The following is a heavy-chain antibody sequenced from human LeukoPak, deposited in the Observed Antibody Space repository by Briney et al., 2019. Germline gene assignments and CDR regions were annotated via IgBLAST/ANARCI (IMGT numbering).Heavy chain of an antibody. Sequence: SETLSLTCTVSGGSISSYYWSWIRQPPGKGLEWIGYTYYSGSTNYNPSLKSRVTISVDTSKNQFSLKLSSVTAADTAVYYCARLLYGGNRKYFDYWGQGTLVTVSS. CDR3: ARLLYGGNRKYFDY. D-gene: IGHD4-23*01. V-gene: IGHV4-59*01. CDR1: GGSISSYY. CDR2: TYYSGST. J-gene: IGHJ4*02.